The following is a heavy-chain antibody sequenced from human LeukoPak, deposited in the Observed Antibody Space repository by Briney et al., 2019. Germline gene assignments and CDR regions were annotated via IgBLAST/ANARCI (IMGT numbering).Heavy chain of an antibody. CDR3: TRALVGATDY. V-gene: IGHV3-33*01. D-gene: IGHD1-26*01. J-gene: IGHJ4*02. CDR1: GFTFSSYG. CDR2: IWYDGSNK. Sequence: PGGSLRLSCAASGFTFSSYGMHWVRQAPGKGLEWVAVIWYDGSNKYYADSVKGRFTISRDNSKNTAYLQMNSLKTEDTAVYHCTRALVGATDYWGQGTLVTVSS.